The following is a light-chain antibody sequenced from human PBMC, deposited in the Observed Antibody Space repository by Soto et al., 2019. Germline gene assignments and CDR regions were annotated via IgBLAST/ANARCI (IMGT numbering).Light chain of an antibody. CDR1: SRDVGGYNY. J-gene: IGLJ2*01. CDR3: SSYAGSNNVV. Sequence: QSVLTQPPSASGSPGQSATISCTGTSRDVGGYNYVSWYQQHPGKAPKLMIYEVSKRPSGVPDRFSGSKSGNTASLTVSGLQAEDEADYYCSSYAGSNNVVFGGGTKLTVL. CDR2: EVS. V-gene: IGLV2-8*01.